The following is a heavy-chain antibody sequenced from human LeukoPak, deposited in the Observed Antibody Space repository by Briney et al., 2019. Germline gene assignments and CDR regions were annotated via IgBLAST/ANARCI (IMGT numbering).Heavy chain of an antibody. CDR1: GYIFTSYD. Sequence: ASVKVSCKASGYIFTSYDINWVQQATGQGLEWMGWMNPHNGITAYAQKFQGRVTISRNTSISTAYIELSSLRSEDTAVYYCARGSSGSYYFDYWGQGTLVTVSS. CDR3: ARGSSGSYYFDY. V-gene: IGHV1-8*03. J-gene: IGHJ4*02. CDR2: MNPHNGIT. D-gene: IGHD1-26*01.